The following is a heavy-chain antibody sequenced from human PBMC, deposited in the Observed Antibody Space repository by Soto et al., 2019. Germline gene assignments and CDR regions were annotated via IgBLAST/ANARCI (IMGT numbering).Heavy chain of an antibody. CDR1: GYTFSDYG. CDR3: ARGSYGDYKF. J-gene: IGHJ4*02. CDR2: IRAYNGDT. D-gene: IGHD4-17*01. V-gene: IGHV1-18*01. Sequence: QVQLVQSGGEVKMPGASVKVSCKASGYTFSDYGMSWVRQAPGQGLEWMGWIRAYNGDTNYAQKFQGRVTMTADTSTTAAYMDLRSLRSDDTAVYYCARGSYGDYKFWGQGTLVTVSS.